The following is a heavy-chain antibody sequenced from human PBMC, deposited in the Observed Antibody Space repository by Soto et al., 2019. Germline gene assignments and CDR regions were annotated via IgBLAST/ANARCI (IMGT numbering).Heavy chain of an antibody. J-gene: IGHJ5*02. D-gene: IGHD6-6*01. Sequence: ASVKVSCKASGYTFASYDINWVRQATGQGLEWMGWMNPNSGNTDYARKFQGRITMTRDTSIRTAYMELSGLTSEDTDVYYCARGKNPGSSFNWFDPWGQGTRVTVSS. CDR2: MNPNSGNT. V-gene: IGHV1-8*01. CDR3: ARGKNPGSSFNWFDP. CDR1: GYTFASYD.